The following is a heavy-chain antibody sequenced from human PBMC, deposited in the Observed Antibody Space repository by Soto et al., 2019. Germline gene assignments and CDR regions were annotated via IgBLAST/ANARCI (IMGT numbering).Heavy chain of an antibody. J-gene: IGHJ6*02. CDR3: ARDGHIVVVTANRYGMDV. CDR2: IKQDGSEK. D-gene: IGHD2-21*02. CDR1: GFTFSSYW. Sequence: QPGGSLRLSCAASGFTFSSYWMSWVRQAPGKGLEWVANIKQDGSEKYYVDSVKGRFTISRDNAKNSLYLQMNSLRAEDTAVYYCARDGHIVVVTANRYGMDVWGQGTTVTVSS. V-gene: IGHV3-7*01.